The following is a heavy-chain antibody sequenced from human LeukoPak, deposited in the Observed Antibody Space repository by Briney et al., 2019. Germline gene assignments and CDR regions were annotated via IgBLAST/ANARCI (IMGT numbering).Heavy chain of an antibody. D-gene: IGHD6-13*01. CDR1: GGSISSYY. V-gene: IGHV4-4*07. Sequence: SETLSLTCTVSGGSISSYYWSWIRQPAGKGLEWIGRIYTSGSTDYNPSLKSRVTMSVDTSKNQFSLKLSSVTAADTAVYYCAGSIAAAPWYFDLWGRGTLVTVSS. CDR2: IYTSGST. J-gene: IGHJ2*01. CDR3: AGSIAAAPWYFDL.